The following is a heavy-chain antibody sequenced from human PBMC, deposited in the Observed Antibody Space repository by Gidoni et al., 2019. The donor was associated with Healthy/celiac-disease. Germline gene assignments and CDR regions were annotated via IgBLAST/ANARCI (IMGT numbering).Heavy chain of an antibody. V-gene: IGHV3-48*02. CDR3: ARDRGTAIFGVVIYYFDY. D-gene: IGHD3-3*01. CDR2: ISSRSSTI. J-gene: IGHJ4*02. Sequence: EVQLVESGGGLVQPGGSLRLSCAASGFTFSSYSMNWVRQAPGKGLEWVSYISSRSSTIYYADSVKGRFNISRDNAKNSLYLQMNSLRDEDTAVYYCARDRGTAIFGVVIYYFDYWGQGTLVTVSS. CDR1: GFTFSSYS.